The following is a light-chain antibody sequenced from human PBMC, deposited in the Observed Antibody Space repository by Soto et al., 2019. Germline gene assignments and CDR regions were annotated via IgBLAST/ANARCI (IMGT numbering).Light chain of an antibody. J-gene: IGKJ1*01. CDR3: QQSGSSPQT. Sequence: EIVWTQSPGTLSLSPGERATLSCRASQSVSSSHLALYQQKPGQAPRLLIYGASHRATGIPDRFSGSGSGADFTLTISRLDPEDFAVYYCQQSGSSPQTFGQGTTVEI. CDR2: GAS. CDR1: QSVSSSH. V-gene: IGKV3-20*01.